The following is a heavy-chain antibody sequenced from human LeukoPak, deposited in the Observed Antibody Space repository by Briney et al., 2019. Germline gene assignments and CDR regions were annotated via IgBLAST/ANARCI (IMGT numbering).Heavy chain of an antibody. V-gene: IGHV3-74*01. Sequence: GGSLRLSCSVSGFTFSTYWMHWVRQAPGKGLVWVSRINGDGTITYYADSVKGRFTISRDNAKNTLFLQMNSLRAEDTALYYCARGVCSYNWNDGDYWGQGTPVTVSS. D-gene: IGHD1-20*01. CDR2: INGDGTIT. CDR3: ARGVCSYNWNDGDY. CDR1: GFTFSTYW. J-gene: IGHJ4*02.